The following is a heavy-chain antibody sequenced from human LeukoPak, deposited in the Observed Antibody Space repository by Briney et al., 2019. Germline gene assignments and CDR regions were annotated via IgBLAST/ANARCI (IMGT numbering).Heavy chain of an antibody. CDR2: INPSGGST. J-gene: IGHJ3*02. V-gene: IGHV1-46*01. Sequence: ASVKVSCKASGXTFTSYYMHWVRQAPGXXXXWMGIINPSGGSTSYAQKFQGRVTMTRDTSTSTVYMELSSLRSEDTAVYYCASYSSRYAFDIWGQGTMVTVSS. CDR3: ASYSSRYAFDI. D-gene: IGHD6-13*01. CDR1: GXTFTSYY.